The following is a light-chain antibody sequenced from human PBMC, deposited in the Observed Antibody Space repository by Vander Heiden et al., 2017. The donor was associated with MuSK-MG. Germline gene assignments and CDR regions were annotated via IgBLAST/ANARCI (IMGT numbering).Light chain of an antibody. V-gene: IGKV4-1*01. CDR1: QSVIYTANNKNY. J-gene: IGKJ1*01. CDR2: WAS. CDR3: QRYYSTPQT. Sequence: IVMTQSPDSLPVSLGERATIHCNSSQSVIYTANNKNYLAWYQQRPGQPPKLLIYWASTRESGVPDRVSGSGSGTDFTLTISRLQAEDVALYYCQRYYSTPQTFGQGTRVEIK.